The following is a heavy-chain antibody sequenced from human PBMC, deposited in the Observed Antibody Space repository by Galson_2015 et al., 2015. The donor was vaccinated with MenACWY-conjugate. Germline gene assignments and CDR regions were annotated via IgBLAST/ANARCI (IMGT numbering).Heavy chain of an antibody. Sequence: SLRLSCAASGFTFSSYSMNWVRQAPGKGLERVSSISSSSSYIYYADSVKGRFTISRDNAKNSLYLQMNSLRAEDTAVYYCARDNTAMVTYYYYGMDVWGQGTTVTVSS. J-gene: IGHJ6*02. CDR3: ARDNTAMVTYYYYGMDV. CDR2: ISSSSSYI. V-gene: IGHV3-21*01. D-gene: IGHD5-18*01. CDR1: GFTFSSYS.